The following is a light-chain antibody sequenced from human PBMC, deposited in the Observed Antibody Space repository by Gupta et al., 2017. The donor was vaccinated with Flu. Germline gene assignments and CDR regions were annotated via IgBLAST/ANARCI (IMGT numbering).Light chain of an antibody. V-gene: IGKV2-30*01. J-gene: IGKJ1*01. Sequence: DVVXTQSPLSLPVTLGQPASISCRSSQSLVYSDGNTYLHWFQQRPGQSPRRLIYQVSHRESGVPDRFSGSGSGTDFTLKISRVEAEDVGVYYCMQGSRWPWAFGQGTKVEIK. CDR2: QVS. CDR1: QSLVYSDGNTY. CDR3: MQGSRWPWA.